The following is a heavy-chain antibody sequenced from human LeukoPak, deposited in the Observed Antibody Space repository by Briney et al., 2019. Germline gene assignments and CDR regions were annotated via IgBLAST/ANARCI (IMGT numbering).Heavy chain of an antibody. J-gene: IGHJ4*02. D-gene: IGHD6-13*01. V-gene: IGHV1-69*04. Sequence: ASVKVSCKASGGTFSSYAISWVRQAPGQGLEWMGRIIPILGIANYAQKFQGRVTITADKSTSTAYMELSSLRSGDTAVYYCASSAPGYSSSWTRDYFDYWGQGTLVTVSS. CDR3: ASSAPGYSSSWTRDYFDY. CDR2: IIPILGIA. CDR1: GGTFSSYA.